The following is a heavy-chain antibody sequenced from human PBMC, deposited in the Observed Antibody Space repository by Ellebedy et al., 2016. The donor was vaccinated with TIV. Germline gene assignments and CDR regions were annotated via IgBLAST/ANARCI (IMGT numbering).Heavy chain of an antibody. CDR1: GFSFRSYW. Sequence: GESLKISCAASGFSFRSYWMSSVRQAPGKGLEWVANIYQDGSDQYYVDSVKGRFTISRDNANKSLFLQMNSLRVEDTAVYYCARRGGYGDYAVQVKSWFDTWGQGIPVTVSP. CDR3: ARRGGYGDYAVQVKSWFDT. D-gene: IGHD4-17*01. CDR2: IYQDGSDQ. J-gene: IGHJ5*02. V-gene: IGHV3-7*01.